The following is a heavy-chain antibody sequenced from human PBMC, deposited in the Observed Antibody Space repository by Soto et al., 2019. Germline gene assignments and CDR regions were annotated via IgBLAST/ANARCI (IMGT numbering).Heavy chain of an antibody. D-gene: IGHD6-19*01. J-gene: IGHJ4*02. Sequence: GGSLRLSCAASGFTFSSYGMHWVRQAPGKGLEWVAVISYDGSNKYYADSVKGRFTISRDNSKNTLYLQMNSLRAEDTAVYYCAKDKDSSGWYRYFDYWGQGTLVTVS. CDR1: GFTFSSYG. CDR2: ISYDGSNK. CDR3: AKDKDSSGWYRYFDY. V-gene: IGHV3-30*18.